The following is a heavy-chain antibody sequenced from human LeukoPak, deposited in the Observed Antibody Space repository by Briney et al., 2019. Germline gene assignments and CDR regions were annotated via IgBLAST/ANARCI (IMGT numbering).Heavy chain of an antibody. V-gene: IGHV4-4*07. CDR3: AREHNWNYEDY. CDR2: IHVTGIT. Sequence: SSETLSLTCTVSGGSIGTYYWSWVRQPAGKGLEWIGRIHVTGITNYNPSLKSRVTISVDTSKNQFSLKLNSVTAADTAVYYCAREHNWNYEDYWGQGTRVTVSS. D-gene: IGHD1-7*01. J-gene: IGHJ4*02. CDR1: GGSIGTYY.